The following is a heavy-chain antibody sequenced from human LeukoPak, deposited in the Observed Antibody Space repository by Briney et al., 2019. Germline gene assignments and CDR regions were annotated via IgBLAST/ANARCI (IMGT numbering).Heavy chain of an antibody. CDR2: IHVDANEI. D-gene: IGHD3-10*01. V-gene: IGHV3-30*02. CDR3: ARVAVVRGVSPYYFDY. Sequence: PGGSLRLSCAASGFTFSIYAMSWVRQAPGKGLEWVSFIHVDANEIYYADSVKGRFTISRDSSKNTLYLQMNSLRAEDTAVYYCARVAVVRGVSPYYFDYWGQGTLVTVS. J-gene: IGHJ4*02. CDR1: GFTFSIYA.